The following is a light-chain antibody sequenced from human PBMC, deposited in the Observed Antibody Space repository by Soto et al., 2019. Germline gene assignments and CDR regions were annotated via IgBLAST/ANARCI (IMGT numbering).Light chain of an antibody. Sequence: DIVMTQSPDSLAVSLGERATINCKSSQSVLSSSNNKNYLAWYQQKPRQPPKLLINWASTRARGVPDRFSGSGSGTDFTLTISSLQAEDVAVYYCQQYYSSPLTFGQGTKVEIK. V-gene: IGKV4-1*01. CDR2: WAS. CDR3: QQYYSSPLT. J-gene: IGKJ1*01. CDR1: QSVLSSSNNKNY.